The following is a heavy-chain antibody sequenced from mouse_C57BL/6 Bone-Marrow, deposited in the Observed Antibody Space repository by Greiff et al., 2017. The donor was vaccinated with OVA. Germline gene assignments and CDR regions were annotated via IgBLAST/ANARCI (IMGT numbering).Heavy chain of an antibody. D-gene: IGHD1-1*01. Sequence: VQLKQSGAELVKPGASVKLSCTASGFNIKDYYMHWVKQRTEQGLEWIGRIDPEDGETKYAPKFQGKATITADTSSNTAYLQLSSLTSEDTADYYWARSITTVVAHYAMDYWGQGTSVTVSS. CDR2: IDPEDGET. CDR1: GFNIKDYY. CDR3: ARSITTVVAHYAMDY. V-gene: IGHV14-2*01. J-gene: IGHJ4*01.